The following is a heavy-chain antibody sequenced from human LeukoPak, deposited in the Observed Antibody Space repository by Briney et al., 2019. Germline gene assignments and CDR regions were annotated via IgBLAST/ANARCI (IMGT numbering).Heavy chain of an antibody. V-gene: IGHV3-74*01. CDR3: ARVTPIAAAGSTFDY. CDR1: GFTFSSYW. CDR2: INTDGSST. J-gene: IGHJ4*02. Sequence: GGSLRLSCAASGFTFSSYWMHWVRQAPGKGLVWVSRINTDGSSTSYADSVKGRFTISRDNAKNTLYLQMNSLRAEDTAVYYCARVTPIAAAGSTFDYWGQGTLVTVSS. D-gene: IGHD6-13*01.